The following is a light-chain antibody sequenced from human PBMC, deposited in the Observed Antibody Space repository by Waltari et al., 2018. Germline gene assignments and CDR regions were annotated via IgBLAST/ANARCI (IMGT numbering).Light chain of an antibody. J-gene: IGKJ1*01. CDR2: GAS. V-gene: IGKV1-39*01. CDR1: QNIRPY. CDR3: QQSHTPPWT. Sequence: DIQMTQSPSSLSASVGDRVTITCRASQNIRPYLTWYQQKPGKVPEVLIYGASSLQGGVPSRFSGGGSGTDFTLTIDSLQPEDLATYYCQQSHTPPWTFGQGTKVEIK.